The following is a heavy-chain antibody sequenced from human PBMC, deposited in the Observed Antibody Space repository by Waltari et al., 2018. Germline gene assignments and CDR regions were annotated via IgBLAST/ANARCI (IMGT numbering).Heavy chain of an antibody. CDR3: ARVHYYYYSGMDV. Sequence: QVQLVESGGGVVQPGGSLRLSCTASGFIFSAYTMHWVRQTPGKGLEGVANISYNGDKKYYADSVKGRFTISRDNPRNTLYLQMSSLRAEDTAVYYCARVHYYYYSGMDVWGQGTTVTVSS. V-gene: IGHV3-30-3*01. J-gene: IGHJ6*02. CDR1: GFIFSAYT. CDR2: ISYNGDKK.